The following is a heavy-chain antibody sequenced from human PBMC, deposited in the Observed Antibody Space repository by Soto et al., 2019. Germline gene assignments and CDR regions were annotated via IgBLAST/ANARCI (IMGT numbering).Heavy chain of an antibody. CDR3: ARGRHSSSSWFDP. CDR2: INHSGST. CDR1: GGSFSGYY. D-gene: IGHD6-6*01. Sequence: SATLSLTCAVYGGSFSGYYWSWIRQPPGKGLEWIGEINHSGSTNYNPSLKSRVTISVDTSKNQFSLKLSSVTAADTAVYYCARGRHSSSSWFDPWGQGTLVTVSS. J-gene: IGHJ5*02. V-gene: IGHV4-34*01.